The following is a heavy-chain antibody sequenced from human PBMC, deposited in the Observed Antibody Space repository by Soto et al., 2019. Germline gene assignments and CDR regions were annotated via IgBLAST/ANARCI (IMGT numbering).Heavy chain of an antibody. D-gene: IGHD4-17*01. J-gene: IGHJ4*02. Sequence: GGSLRLSCAASGFTFSSYGMHWVRQAPGKGLEWVAVISYDGSNKYYADSVKGRFTISRDNSKNTLYLQMNSLRAEDTAVYYCAKVGYGDVGADYWGQGTLVTVSS. V-gene: IGHV3-30*18. CDR2: ISYDGSNK. CDR3: AKVGYGDVGADY. CDR1: GFTFSSYG.